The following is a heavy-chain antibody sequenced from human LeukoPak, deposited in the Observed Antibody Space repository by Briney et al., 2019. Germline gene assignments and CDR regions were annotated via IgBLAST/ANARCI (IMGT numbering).Heavy chain of an antibody. CDR3: SRENGAFSPFGY. Sequence: SETLSLTCGVSGGSISNTNWWSWVRQPPGQGLEWIGEISLTGLTHYNPSLESRVTVSLDKSKNQLALNLTSVTAADTAVYYCSRENGAFSPFGYWGQGTLVTVPS. CDR1: GGSISNTNW. D-gene: IGHD2-8*01. CDR2: ISLTGLT. J-gene: IGHJ4*02. V-gene: IGHV4-4*02.